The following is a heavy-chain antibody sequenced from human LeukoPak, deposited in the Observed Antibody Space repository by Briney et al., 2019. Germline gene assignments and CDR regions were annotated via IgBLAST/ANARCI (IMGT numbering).Heavy chain of an antibody. V-gene: IGHV1-2*02. CDR3: ARDGGYCGGDCPPDYYFDY. CDR1: GYIFTNYY. D-gene: IGHD2-21*02. Sequence: GASVKVSCKASGYIFTNYYIHWVRQAPGQGLEWMGWINPNSGGTNYAQKFQGRVTMTRDTSISTAYMELSRLRSDDTAVYYCARDGGYCGGDCPPDYYFDYWGQGTLVTVSS. J-gene: IGHJ4*02. CDR2: INPNSGGT.